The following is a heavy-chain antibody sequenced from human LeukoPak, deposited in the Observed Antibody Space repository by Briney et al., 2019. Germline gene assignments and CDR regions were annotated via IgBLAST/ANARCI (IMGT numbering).Heavy chain of an antibody. J-gene: IGHJ6*02. CDR3: AREGRGYSYGHPEISYYYYGMDV. Sequence: ASVKVSCKASGYTFTGYYMHWVRQAPRQGLEWMGWINPNSGGTNYAQKFQGRVTMTRDTSISTAYMELSRLRSDDTAVYYCAREGRGYSYGHPEISYYYYGMDVWGQGTTVTVSS. CDR2: INPNSGGT. V-gene: IGHV1-2*02. CDR1: GYTFTGYY. D-gene: IGHD5-18*01.